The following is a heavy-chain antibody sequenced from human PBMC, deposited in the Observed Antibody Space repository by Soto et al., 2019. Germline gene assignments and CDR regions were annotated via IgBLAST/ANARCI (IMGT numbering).Heavy chain of an antibody. Sequence: GGSLRLSCAASGFTFSSYAMSWVRQAPGKGLEWVSAISGSGGSTYYADSVKGRFTISRDNSKNTLYLQMNSLRAEDTAVYYCASGASVYVGKIPGGAGWGQGTLVTVSS. CDR1: GFTFSSYA. V-gene: IGHV3-23*01. CDR3: ASGASVYVGKIPGGAG. D-gene: IGHD3-16*01. J-gene: IGHJ4*02. CDR2: ISGSGGST.